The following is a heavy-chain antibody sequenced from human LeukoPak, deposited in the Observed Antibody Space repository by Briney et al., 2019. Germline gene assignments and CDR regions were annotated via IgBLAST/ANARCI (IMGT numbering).Heavy chain of an antibody. CDR1: GGSISSYY. J-gene: IGHJ4*02. V-gene: IGHV4-59*08. CDR3: ARHLAAAGFDY. Sequence: SETLSLTCTVSGGSISSYYWSWIRQPPGKGLEWIGYIYYSGSTNYNPSLKSRVTISVDTSKNQFSLKLSSVTAADTAVYYCARHLAAAGFDYWGQGALVTVSS. CDR2: IYYSGST. D-gene: IGHD6-13*01.